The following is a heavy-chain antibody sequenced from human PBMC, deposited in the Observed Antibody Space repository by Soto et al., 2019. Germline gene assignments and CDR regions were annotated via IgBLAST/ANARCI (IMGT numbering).Heavy chain of an antibody. CDR3: ARQLDILTGPGSAP. J-gene: IGHJ5*02. CDR2: IYYSGST. D-gene: IGHD3-9*01. Sequence: SSETLSLTCTVSGGSISSYYWSWIRQPPGKGLEWIGYIYYSGSTNYNPSLKSRVTISVDTSKNQFSLKLSSVTAADTAVYYCARQLDILTGPGSAPWGQGTLVTVSS. CDR1: GGSISSYY. V-gene: IGHV4-59*08.